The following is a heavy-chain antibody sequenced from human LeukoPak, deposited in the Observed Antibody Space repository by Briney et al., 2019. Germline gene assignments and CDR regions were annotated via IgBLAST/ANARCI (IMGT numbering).Heavy chain of an antibody. V-gene: IGHV3-53*05. CDR2: IYSGGST. CDR1: ELTVSNNY. CDR3: ARGGTPGYSTGWIDH. Sequence: GGSLRLSCAASELTVSNNYMSWVRQAPGKGLEGVSVIYSGGSTYYADSVKGRFIISRDNSRNTLYLQMNSLRAEDTAMYHCARGGTPGYSTGWIDHWGQGTLVTVSS. D-gene: IGHD6-19*01. J-gene: IGHJ4*02.